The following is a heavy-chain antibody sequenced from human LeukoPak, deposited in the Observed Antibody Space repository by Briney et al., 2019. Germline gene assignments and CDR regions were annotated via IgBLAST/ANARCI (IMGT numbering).Heavy chain of an antibody. CDR2: IRYDGSNK. J-gene: IGHJ4*02. V-gene: IGHV3-30*02. CDR3: AKDRVGRYCSSTSCYVEGVLGY. CDR1: GFTFSSYG. D-gene: IGHD2-2*01. Sequence: GGSLRLSCAASGFTFSSYGMHWVRQAPGKGLEGVAFIRYDGSNKYYADSVKGRFTISRDNSKNTLYLQMNSLRAEDTAVYYCAKDRVGRYCSSTSCYVEGVLGYWGQGTLVTVSS.